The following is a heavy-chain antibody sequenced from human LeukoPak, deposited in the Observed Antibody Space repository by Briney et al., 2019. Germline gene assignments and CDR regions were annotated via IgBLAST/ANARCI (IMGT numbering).Heavy chain of an antibody. CDR2: IYYSGST. D-gene: IGHD2-21*02. CDR1: GXSISTPGYY. CDR3: ASGGAYCGADCYLPAFDY. Sequence: KTSETLSLTCTVSGXSISTPGYYWSWIRQHPGKGLEWIGYIYYSGSTYYNPSLKSRVTVSVDTSKNQFSLKLSSVTAADTAVYYCASGGAYCGADCYLPAFDYWGQGTLVTVSS. V-gene: IGHV4-31*03. J-gene: IGHJ4*02.